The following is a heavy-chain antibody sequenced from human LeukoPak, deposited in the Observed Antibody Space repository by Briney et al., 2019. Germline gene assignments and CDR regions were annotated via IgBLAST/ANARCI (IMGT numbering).Heavy chain of an antibody. V-gene: IGHV3-30*02. J-gene: IGHJ4*02. CDR3: AKDVLRAYYDILTGYSRFDY. CDR2: IWYDGSNK. Sequence: PGGSLRLSCAASGFTFSSYGMHRVRQAPGKGLEWVAVIWYDGSNKYYADSVKGRFTISRDNSKNTLYVQMNSLRAEDTAVYYCAKDVLRAYYDILTGYSRFDYWGQGTLVTVSS. D-gene: IGHD3-9*01. CDR1: GFTFSSYG.